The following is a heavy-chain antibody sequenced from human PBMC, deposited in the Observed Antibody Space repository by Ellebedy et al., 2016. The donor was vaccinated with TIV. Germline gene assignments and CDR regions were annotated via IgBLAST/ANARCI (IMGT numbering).Heavy chain of an antibody. J-gene: IGHJ3*02. Sequence: GESLKISXAASGFTFSNAWMSWVRQAPVKGLEWVGRIKSKTDGGTTDYAAPVKGRFTISRDDSKNTLYLQMNSLKTEDTAVYYCTTVGYDDYRLDDAFDIWGQGTMVTVSS. V-gene: IGHV3-15*01. CDR3: TTVGYDDYRLDDAFDI. D-gene: IGHD4-17*01. CDR1: GFTFSNAW. CDR2: IKSKTDGGTT.